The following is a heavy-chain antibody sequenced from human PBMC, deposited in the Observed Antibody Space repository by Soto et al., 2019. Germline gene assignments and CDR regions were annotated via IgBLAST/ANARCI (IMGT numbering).Heavy chain of an antibody. CDR2: INHSGST. CDR3: ARAGGVVVVAATHSRAHYGMDV. CDR1: GGSFSGYY. Sequence: QVQLQQWGAGLLKPSETLSLTCAVYGGSFSGYYWSWIRQPPGKGLEWIGEINHSGSTNYNPSLKSRVTISVDTSKNQFSLKLSSVTAADTAVYYCARAGGVVVVAATHSRAHYGMDVWGQGTTVTVSS. J-gene: IGHJ6*02. V-gene: IGHV4-34*01. D-gene: IGHD2-15*01.